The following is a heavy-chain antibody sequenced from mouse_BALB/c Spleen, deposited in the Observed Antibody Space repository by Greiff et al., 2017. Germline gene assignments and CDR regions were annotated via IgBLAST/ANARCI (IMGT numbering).Heavy chain of an antibody. D-gene: IGHD1-1*01. J-gene: IGHJ3*01. CDR2: IYPSDSYT. Sequence: QVQLQQSGAELVRPGASVKLSCKASGYTFTSYWINWVKQRPGQGLEWIGNIYPSDSYTNYNQKFKDKATLTVDKSSSTAYMQLSSPTSEDSAVYYCTYYYGSSYGFAYWGQGTLVTVSA. CDR1: GYTFTSYW. V-gene: IGHV1-69*02. CDR3: TYYYGSSYGFAY.